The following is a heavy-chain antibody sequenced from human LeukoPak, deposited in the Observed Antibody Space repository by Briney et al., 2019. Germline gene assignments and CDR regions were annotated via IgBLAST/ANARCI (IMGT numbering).Heavy chain of an antibody. Sequence: GGSLRLSCAASGFTFSSYGMHWNRQAPGKGLEWVAVISYDGSIKYYADSVKGRFTISRDNSKNTLYLQMNSLRAEDTAVYYCARASVAAAAHDYWGQGTLVTVSS. J-gene: IGHJ4*02. CDR2: ISYDGSIK. V-gene: IGHV3-30*03. CDR3: ARASVAAAAHDY. CDR1: GFTFSSYG. D-gene: IGHD6-13*01.